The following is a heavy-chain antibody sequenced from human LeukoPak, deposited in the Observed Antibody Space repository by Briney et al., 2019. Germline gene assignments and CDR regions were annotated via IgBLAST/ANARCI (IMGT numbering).Heavy chain of an antibody. CDR1: GGSISSGSYY. J-gene: IGHJ5*02. CDR3: ASAPRRTFET. V-gene: IGHV4-61*01. CDR2: IYYTGST. Sequence: SQTLSLTCTVSGGSISSGSYYWSWIRQPPGKGLEWIGYIYYTGSTNYNPSLKSRVTISVDTSKNQLSLKLTSLTAADTAVYYCASAPRRTFETWGQGTLVTVSS. D-gene: IGHD3-9*01.